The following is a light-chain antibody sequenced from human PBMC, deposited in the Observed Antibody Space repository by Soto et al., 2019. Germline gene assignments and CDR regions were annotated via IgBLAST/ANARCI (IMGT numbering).Light chain of an antibody. CDR1: QGVTTN. CDR3: QQYNNWPFY. CDR2: DVS. J-gene: IGKJ5*01. V-gene: IGKV3-15*01. Sequence: EIVMTQSPATLSVSPGESATLSCRAGQGVTTNFAWYQQKSGQSPRLLIYDVSTRATGVPARFSGTGSETDFTLTISGLQSDDSAVYFCQQYNNWPFYFGQGTRLEIK.